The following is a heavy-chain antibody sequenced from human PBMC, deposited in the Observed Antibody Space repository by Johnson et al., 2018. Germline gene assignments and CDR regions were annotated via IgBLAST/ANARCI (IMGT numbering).Heavy chain of an antibody. CDR3: ARDGTHYYDSSGYYYPLQYFQH. J-gene: IGHJ1*01. V-gene: IGHV3-30-3*01. D-gene: IGHD3-22*01. Sequence: VQLLESGGGVVQPGRSLRLSCAASGFTFSSYAMHWVRQAPGKGLEWVAVISYDGSNKYYADSVKGRFTISRDNYKNTLYLQMNSLRAEDTAGYYCARDGTHYYDSSGYYYPLQYFQHWGQGTLVTVSS. CDR2: ISYDGSNK. CDR1: GFTFSSYA.